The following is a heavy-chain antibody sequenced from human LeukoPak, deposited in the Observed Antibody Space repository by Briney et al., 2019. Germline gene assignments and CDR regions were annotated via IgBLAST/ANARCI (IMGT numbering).Heavy chain of an antibody. CDR3: IRIRTREHQYGMDV. D-gene: IGHD1-26*01. J-gene: IGHJ6*02. V-gene: IGHV3-13*01. CDR1: GFTFSSYD. Sequence: GGSLRLSCAASGFTFSSYDMHWVRQATGKGLEWVSAIDTVGNTYYLGSVEGRFTISRDDAKNSLYLQMNSLRDGDTAVYYCIRIRTREHQYGMDVWGQGTTVTVSS. CDR2: IDTVGNT.